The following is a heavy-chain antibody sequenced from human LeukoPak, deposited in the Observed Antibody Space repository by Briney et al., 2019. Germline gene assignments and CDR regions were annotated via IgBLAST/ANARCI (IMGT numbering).Heavy chain of an antibody. Sequence: GGSLRLSCAASGFTFSSYSMNWVRQAPGKGLEWVSSISSRSSYIYYADSVKGRFTISGDNAKKSLYLQMNSLRAEDTAIYYCARVEATVTSNVFDYWGQGTLVTVSS. CDR3: ARVEATVTSNVFDY. D-gene: IGHD4-17*01. V-gene: IGHV3-21*01. CDR2: ISSRSSYI. CDR1: GFTFSSYS. J-gene: IGHJ4*02.